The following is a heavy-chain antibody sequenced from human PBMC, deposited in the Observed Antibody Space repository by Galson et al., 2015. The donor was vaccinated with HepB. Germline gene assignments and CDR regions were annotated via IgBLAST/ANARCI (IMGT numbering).Heavy chain of an antibody. J-gene: IGHJ4*02. Sequence: SLRLSCAASGFTFDDYAMHWVRQAPGKGLEWVSGISWNSGSIGYADSVKGRFTISRDNAKNSLYLQMNSLRAEDTALYYCAKGNDYGVCKPFGYWGQGTLVTVSS. CDR1: GFTFDDYA. CDR3: AKGNDYGVCKPFGY. D-gene: IGHD4-17*01. V-gene: IGHV3-9*01. CDR2: ISWNSGSI.